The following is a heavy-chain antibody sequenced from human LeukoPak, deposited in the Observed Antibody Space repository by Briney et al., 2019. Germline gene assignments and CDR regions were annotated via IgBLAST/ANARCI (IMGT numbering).Heavy chain of an antibody. CDR2: IYPGDSDT. Sequence: GESLKISCKGSGYSFTSYWIGWVRQLPGKGLEWMGIIYPGDSDTRYSPSFQGQVTISADKSISTAYLQWSSLKASDTAMYYCARHKATVTTYNYYYYMDVWGKGTTVTVSS. CDR1: GYSFTSYW. D-gene: IGHD4-17*01. J-gene: IGHJ6*03. CDR3: ARHKATVTTYNYYYYMDV. V-gene: IGHV5-51*01.